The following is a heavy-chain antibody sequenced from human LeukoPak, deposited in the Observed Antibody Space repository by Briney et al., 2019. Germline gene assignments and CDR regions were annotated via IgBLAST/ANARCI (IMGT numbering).Heavy chain of an antibody. D-gene: IGHD3-10*01. CDR3: AREEANYYGSGSYYNYFDY. J-gene: IGHJ4*02. Sequence: GGSLRLSCAASGFTFSSYSMNWVRQAPGKGLKWVSSISSSSSYIYYADSVKGRFTISRDNAKNSLYLQMNSLRAEDTAVYYCAREEANYYGSGSYYNYFDYWGQGTLVTVSS. V-gene: IGHV3-21*01. CDR1: GFTFSSYS. CDR2: ISSSSSYI.